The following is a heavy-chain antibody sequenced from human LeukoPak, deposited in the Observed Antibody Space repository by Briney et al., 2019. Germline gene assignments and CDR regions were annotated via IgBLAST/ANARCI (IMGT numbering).Heavy chain of an antibody. Sequence: GGSLRLSCAASGFTFSSSAMSWVRQVPGKGLEWVSGISASGGSTSYADSVRGRFTISRDNSKNALYLQMNSLRAEDTAVYYCARDGYCSGGSCYNYYYYGMDVWGQGTTVTVSS. CDR1: GFTFSSSA. CDR2: ISASGGST. J-gene: IGHJ6*02. CDR3: ARDGYCSGGSCYNYYYYGMDV. D-gene: IGHD2-15*01. V-gene: IGHV3-23*01.